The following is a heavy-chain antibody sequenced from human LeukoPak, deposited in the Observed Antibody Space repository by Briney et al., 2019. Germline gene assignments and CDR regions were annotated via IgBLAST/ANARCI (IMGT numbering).Heavy chain of an antibody. V-gene: IGHV3-23*01. CDR3: AKDRDSTLIRGAIYD. D-gene: IGHD3-10*01. CDR2: ISASGGTT. Sequence: GGSLRLSCAAFGFTFSTYAMRWVRQAPGKGLEWVCGISASGGTTSYAASLKGPFTISRDNSKNTLYLQMNSLRAEDTAVYYCAKDRDSTLIRGAIYDWGQGTLVTVSS. CDR1: GFTFSTYA. J-gene: IGHJ4*02.